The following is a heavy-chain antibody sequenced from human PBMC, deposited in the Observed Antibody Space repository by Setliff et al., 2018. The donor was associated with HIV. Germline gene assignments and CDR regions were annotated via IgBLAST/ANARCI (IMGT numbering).Heavy chain of an antibody. J-gene: IGHJ4*02. CDR2: ISSSSGYI. V-gene: IGHV3-21*01. CDR3: ARVEIYNFWSGYTYYFDY. Sequence: PGGSLRLSCAASGFTFSTYNMYWVRQAPGKGLEWVSSISSSSGYIYYADSVKGRFTISRDNAKSSLYLQMNSLRAEDTAVYYCARVEIYNFWSGYTYYFDYWGQGALVTVSS. CDR1: GFTFSTYN. D-gene: IGHD3-3*01.